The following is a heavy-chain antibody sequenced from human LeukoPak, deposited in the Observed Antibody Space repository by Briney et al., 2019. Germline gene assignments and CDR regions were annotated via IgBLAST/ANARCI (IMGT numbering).Heavy chain of an antibody. J-gene: IGHJ6*02. CDR1: GGSISSYY. V-gene: IGHV4-59*01. D-gene: IGHD2-2*02. CDR3: ARAPLVVVPAAIEGYYYYGMDV. Sequence: SEPLSLTCTVSGGSISSYYWSWIRQPPGKGLAWIGHIYYSGSTNYNPSLKSRVTISVDTSKNQFSLKLSSVTAADTAVYYCARAPLVVVPAAIEGYYYYGMDVWGQGTTVTVS. CDR2: IYYSGST.